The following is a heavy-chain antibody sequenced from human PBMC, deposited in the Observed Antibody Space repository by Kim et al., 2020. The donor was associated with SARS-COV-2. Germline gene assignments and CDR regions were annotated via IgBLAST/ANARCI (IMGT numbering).Heavy chain of an antibody. Sequence: GGSLRLSCAASGFTFSSYDMHWVRQATGKGLEWVSAIGTAGDTYYPGSVKGRFTISRENAKNSLYLQMNSLRAGDTAVYYCARALNQNFDWLPQYYYYGMDVWGQGTTVTVSS. CDR1: GFTFSSYD. V-gene: IGHV3-13*01. CDR3: ARALNQNFDWLPQYYYYGMDV. D-gene: IGHD3-9*01. CDR2: IGTAGDT. J-gene: IGHJ6*02.